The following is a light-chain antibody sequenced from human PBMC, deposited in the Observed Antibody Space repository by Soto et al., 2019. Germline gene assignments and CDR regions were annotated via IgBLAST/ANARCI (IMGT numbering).Light chain of an antibody. CDR1: QSISSY. CDR3: QQSYSNPRT. V-gene: IGKV1-39*01. Sequence: DIQITQSPSSLSASVGDRATLTCRASQSISSYLNWYQQKPGKAPKILIYAAFSLQSGVPSRFSGSRSGTDFTLPISSLQPEDFETYYCQQSYSNPRTFGQGTKVDIK. CDR2: AAF. J-gene: IGKJ1*01.